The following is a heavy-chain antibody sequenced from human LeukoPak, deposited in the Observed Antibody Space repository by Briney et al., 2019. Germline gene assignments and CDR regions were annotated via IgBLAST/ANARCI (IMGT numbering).Heavy chain of an antibody. CDR1: GGSMNNYY. J-gene: IGHJ4*02. CDR2: VFSRGTT. D-gene: IGHD1-26*01. Sequence: PSETLSHTRTVPGGSMNNYYWNWIRQSPKKGLEWIGFVFSRGTTNFNPSFRSRLTMSIDTSRNQFSLRLTSMTAADTAVYFCARSWAAKWELPGQFDSWGQGRLVTVSS. CDR3: ARSWAAKWELPGQFDS. V-gene: IGHV4-4*07.